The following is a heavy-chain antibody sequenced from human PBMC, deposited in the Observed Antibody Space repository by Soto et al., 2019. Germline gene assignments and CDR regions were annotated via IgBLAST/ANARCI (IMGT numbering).Heavy chain of an antibody. CDR3: ARGDYGDYVIDY. D-gene: IGHD4-17*01. CDR2: IIPILGIA. Sequence: QVQLVQSGAEVKKPGSSVKVSCKASGGTFSSYTISWVRQAPGQGLEWMGRIIPILGIANYAQKSQGRVTITADKSTSTAYMELSSLRSEDTAVYYCARGDYGDYVIDYWGQGTLVTVSS. V-gene: IGHV1-69*02. CDR1: GGTFSSYT. J-gene: IGHJ4*02.